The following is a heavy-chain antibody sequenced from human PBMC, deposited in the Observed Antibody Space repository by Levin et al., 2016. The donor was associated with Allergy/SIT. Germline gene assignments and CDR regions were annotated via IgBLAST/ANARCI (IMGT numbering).Heavy chain of an antibody. CDR1: GFSFSTSS. CDR2: ISGSSNTK. Sequence: GESLKISCAASGFSFSTSSMNWVRQAPGKGLEWISYISGSSNTKYYADSVRGRFTISRDNAKNSLYLQMSGLTDEDTAVFYCARDVGVGSYPAGVDYWGQGTLVTVSS. D-gene: IGHD1-26*01. V-gene: IGHV3-48*02. CDR3: ARDVGVGSYPAGVDY. J-gene: IGHJ4*02.